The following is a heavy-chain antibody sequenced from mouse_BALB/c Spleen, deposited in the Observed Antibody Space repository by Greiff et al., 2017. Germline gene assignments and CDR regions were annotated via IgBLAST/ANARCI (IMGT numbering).Heavy chain of an antibody. CDR3: ARDGTRRAWFAY. J-gene: IGHJ3*01. Sequence: EVQGVESGGGLVQPGGSLKLSCAASGFTFSSYGMSWVRQTPDKRLELVATINSNGGSTYYPDSVKGRFTISRDNAKNTLYLQMSSLKSEDTAMYYCARDGTRRAWFAYWGQGTLVTVSA. CDR2: INSNGGST. D-gene: IGHD4-1*01. CDR1: GFTFSSYG. V-gene: IGHV5-6-3*01.